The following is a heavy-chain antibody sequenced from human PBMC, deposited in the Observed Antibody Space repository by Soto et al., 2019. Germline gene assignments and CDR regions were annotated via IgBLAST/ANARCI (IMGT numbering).Heavy chain of an antibody. Sequence: QVQLQQWGAGLLKPSETLSLTCAVYGGSFSGYYWSWIRQPPGKGLEWIGEINHSGSTNYNPSLKSRVTISVDTSKNQFSLKLSSVTAADTAVYYCARGRGGAAYGRYFDLWGRGTLVTVSS. D-gene: IGHD3-16*01. CDR3: ARGRGGAAYGRYFDL. J-gene: IGHJ2*01. CDR1: GGSFSGYY. V-gene: IGHV4-34*01. CDR2: INHSGST.